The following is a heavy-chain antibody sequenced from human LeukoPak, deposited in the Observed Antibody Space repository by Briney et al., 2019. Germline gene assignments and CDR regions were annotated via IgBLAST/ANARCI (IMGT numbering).Heavy chain of an antibody. V-gene: IGHV4-59*08. J-gene: IGHJ3*02. CDR1: GGSISGYY. Sequence: SETLSLTCTVSGGSISGYYWSWVRQSSGKGMEWIANIYDETNTKKNPSLKSRVTISRDMSKNQVSLKLTSVTAADTAIYYCARHIGAWAFDIWGQGTMVTVSS. CDR3: ARHIGAWAFDI. CDR2: IYDETNT.